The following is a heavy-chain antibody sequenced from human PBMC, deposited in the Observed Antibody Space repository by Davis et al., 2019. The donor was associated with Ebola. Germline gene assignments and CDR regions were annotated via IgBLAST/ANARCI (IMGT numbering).Heavy chain of an antibody. D-gene: IGHD4-17*01. CDR2: IYYSGST. V-gene: IGHV4-59*12. J-gene: IGHJ4*02. Sequence: SETLSLTCTVSGGSISSYYWSWIRQPPGKGLEWIGYIYYSGSTNYNPSLKSRVTISVDKSKNQFSLKLSSVTAADTAVYYCAGDAHDYGDPRGFDYWGQGTLVTVSS. CDR1: GGSISSYY. CDR3: AGDAHDYGDPRGFDY.